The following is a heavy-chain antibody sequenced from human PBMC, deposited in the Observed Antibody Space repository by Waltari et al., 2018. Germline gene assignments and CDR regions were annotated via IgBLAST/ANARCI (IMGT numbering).Heavy chain of an antibody. V-gene: IGHV3-74*01. CDR3: VRDTLEWTSSTPHFDY. J-gene: IGHJ4*02. Sequence: EVQLVESGGGVVQPGRSLRLSCAASGFSLSRYWMHWVHLVPGKGLMWVSRISRAGGDGIYADSVKGRFTISRDNAKNSLYLQMNSLRAEDTAIYYCVRDTLEWTSSTPHFDYWGQGALVTVSS. CDR2: ISRAGGDG. CDR1: GFSLSRYW. D-gene: IGHD3-3*01.